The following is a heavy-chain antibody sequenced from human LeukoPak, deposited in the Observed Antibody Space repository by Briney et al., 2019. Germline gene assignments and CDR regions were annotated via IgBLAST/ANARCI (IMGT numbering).Heavy chain of an antibody. CDR2: MNPNSGNT. V-gene: IGHV1-8*03. D-gene: IGHD6-19*01. CDR3: ARMAVSGRDNWFDP. J-gene: IGHJ5*02. Sequence: ASVKVSCKASGYTFTSYDINWVRQATGQGLEWMGWMNPNSGNTGYAQKFQGRVTITRNTSVNTAYMELSSLRSDDTAVYYCARMAVSGRDNWFDPWGPGSLVTVSS. CDR1: GYTFTSYD.